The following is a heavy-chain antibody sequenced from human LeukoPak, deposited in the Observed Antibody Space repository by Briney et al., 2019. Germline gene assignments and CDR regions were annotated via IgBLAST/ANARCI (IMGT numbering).Heavy chain of an antibody. J-gene: IGHJ4*02. CDR3: ARVSGAAMRHDY. CDR2: ISSSGSTI. Sequence: GGSLRLSCAASGFTFSDYYMRWIRQAPGKGLEWVSYISSSGSTIYYADSVKGRFTISRDNAKDSLYLQMNSLRAEDTAVYYCARVSGAAMRHDYWGQGTLVTVSS. D-gene: IGHD2-2*01. V-gene: IGHV3-11*01. CDR1: GFTFSDYY.